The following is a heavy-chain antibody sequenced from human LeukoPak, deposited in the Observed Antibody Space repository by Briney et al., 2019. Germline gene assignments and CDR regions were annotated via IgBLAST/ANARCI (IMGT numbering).Heavy chain of an antibody. Sequence: GALVKVSCKASGYTFTSYYMHWVRQAPGQGLEWMGIINPSGGSTGYAQKFQGRVTMTRDTSTSTVYMELSSLRSEDTAVYYCARDHPIGAEGFDPWGQGTLVTVSS. J-gene: IGHJ5*02. CDR1: GYTFTSYY. D-gene: IGHD4/OR15-4a*01. CDR2: INPSGGST. V-gene: IGHV1-46*01. CDR3: ARDHPIGAEGFDP.